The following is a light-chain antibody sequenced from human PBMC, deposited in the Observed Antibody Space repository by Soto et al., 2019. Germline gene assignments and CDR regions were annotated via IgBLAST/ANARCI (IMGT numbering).Light chain of an antibody. Sequence: QSALTQPASVSGSLGQSITISCSGTSSDVGAYNYVSWYQQYPGKAPKLMIYHVTDRPSGVSNRFSGSKSGNTASLTISGLHADDEADYYCCSYTTSNTFVFGTGTKLTVL. J-gene: IGLJ1*01. CDR3: CSYTTSNTFV. CDR1: SSDVGAYNY. V-gene: IGLV2-14*01. CDR2: HVT.